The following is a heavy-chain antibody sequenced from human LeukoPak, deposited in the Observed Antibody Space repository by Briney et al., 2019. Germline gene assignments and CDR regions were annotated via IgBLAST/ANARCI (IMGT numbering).Heavy chain of an antibody. CDR3: ARTMTTVFTGVFDY. J-gene: IGHJ4*02. D-gene: IGHD4-17*01. CDR2: IYHSGST. CDR1: GGSISSGGYS. V-gene: IGHV4-30-2*01. Sequence: TSQTLSLTCAVSGGSISSGGYSWSWIRQPPGKGLEWIGYIYHSGSTYYNPSLKSRVTISVDRSKNQFSLKLSSVTAADTAVYYCARTMTTVFTGVFDYWGQGTLVTVSS.